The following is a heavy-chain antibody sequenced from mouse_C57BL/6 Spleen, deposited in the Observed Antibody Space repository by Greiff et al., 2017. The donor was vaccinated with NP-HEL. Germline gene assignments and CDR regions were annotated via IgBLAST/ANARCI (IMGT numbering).Heavy chain of an antibody. CDR1: GFSLTSYG. CDR2: IWRGGST. V-gene: IGHV2-5*01. Sequence: VQLQQSGPGLVQPSQSLSITCTVSGFSLTSYGVHWVRQSPGKGLEWLGVIWRGGSTDYNAAFMSRLSITKDNSKSQVFFKMNSLQADDTAIYYWAISDYYGSSFAMDYWGQGTSVTVSS. CDR3: AISDYYGSSFAMDY. J-gene: IGHJ4*01. D-gene: IGHD1-1*01.